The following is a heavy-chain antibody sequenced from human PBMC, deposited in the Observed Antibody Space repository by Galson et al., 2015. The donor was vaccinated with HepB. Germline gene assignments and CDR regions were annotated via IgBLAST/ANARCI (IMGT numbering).Heavy chain of an antibody. D-gene: IGHD2-15*01. CDR3: AREGYRDDFGAFDI. CDR2: IKQDGSEK. V-gene: IGHV3-7*01. J-gene: IGHJ3*02. CDR1: GFTFSSYW. Sequence: SLRLSCAASGFTFSSYWMSWVRQAPGKGLEWVANIKQDGSEKYYVDSVKGRFTISRDNAKNSLYLQMNSLRAEDTAVYYCAREGYRDDFGAFDIWGQGTMVTVSS.